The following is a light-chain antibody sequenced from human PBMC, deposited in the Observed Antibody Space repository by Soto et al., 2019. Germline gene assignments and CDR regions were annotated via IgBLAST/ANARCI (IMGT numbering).Light chain of an antibody. J-gene: IGKJ1*01. V-gene: IGKV3-15*01. CDR2: ETS. Sequence: EIVMTQSPCTLSVSTGERATLSCRASQNIRSNLAWYQQKPGQAPRLLIYETSIRAPGIPARFSGSGSGTEFTLTISGLQSDDFALYYCQQYHHLWTFAQGTKVDNK. CDR3: QQYHHLWT. CDR1: QNIRSN.